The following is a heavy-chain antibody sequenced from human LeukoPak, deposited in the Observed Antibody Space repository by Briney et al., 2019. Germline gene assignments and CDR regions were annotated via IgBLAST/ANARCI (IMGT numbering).Heavy chain of an antibody. CDR2: IYHSGST. V-gene: IGHV4-30-2*01. J-gene: IGHJ4*02. CDR3: ARASGSYYGVFDY. D-gene: IGHD1-26*01. CDR1: GGSISSGGYS. Sequence: PSETLSLTCAVSGGSISSGGYSWSWIRQPPGKGLEWIGYIYHSGSTYYNPSLKSRVTISVDRSKNQFSLRLSSVTASDTAVYYCARASGSYYGVFDYWGQGTLVTVSS.